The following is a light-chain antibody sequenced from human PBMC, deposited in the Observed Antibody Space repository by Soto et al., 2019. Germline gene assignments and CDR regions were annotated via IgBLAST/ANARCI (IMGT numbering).Light chain of an antibody. Sequence: QSVLTQPASVSGSPGQSITLSCTGTSSDVGDYIYVSWYQQHPGKAPKLIIYHVTDRPSGVSNRFSGSKSGNTASLTISGLQAEDEADYYCSSFTSTNTLVFGVGTKVTVL. CDR1: SSDVGDYIY. CDR2: HVT. V-gene: IGLV2-14*03. CDR3: SSFTSTNTLV. J-gene: IGLJ2*01.